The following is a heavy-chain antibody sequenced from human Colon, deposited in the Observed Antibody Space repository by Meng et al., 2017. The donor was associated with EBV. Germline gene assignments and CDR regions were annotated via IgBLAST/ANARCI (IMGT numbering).Heavy chain of an antibody. V-gene: IGHV6-1*01. D-gene: IGHD4-23*01. CDR3: AREVDYGGNSVSFDF. J-gene: IGHJ4*02. CDR1: GDSVSSNSAA. CDR2: TYCRSKWSN. Sequence: QAPPQQPGPGLVKPSRTLSLTCAISGDSVSSNSAAWNWIRQSPSGGLEWLGRTYCRSKWSNDYAVSVKSRLTISPDTSKNQFSLHLASVNPEDTGVYYCAREVDYGGNSVSFDFWGQGTLVTVSS.